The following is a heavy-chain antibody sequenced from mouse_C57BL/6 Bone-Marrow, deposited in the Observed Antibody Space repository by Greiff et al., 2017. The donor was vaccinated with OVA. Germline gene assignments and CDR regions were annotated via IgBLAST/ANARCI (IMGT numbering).Heavy chain of an antibody. CDR2: ISDGGSYT. Sequence: EVQGVESGGGLVKPGGSLKLSCAASGFTFSSYAMSWVRQTPEKRLEWVATISDGGSYTYYPDNVKGRFPISRDNAKNNLYLQMSHRKSEDTAMYYCAREGLTVVFDDWGQGTTLTVSS. CDR3: AREGLTVVFDD. V-gene: IGHV5-4*01. D-gene: IGHD1-1*01. J-gene: IGHJ2*01. CDR1: GFTFSSYA.